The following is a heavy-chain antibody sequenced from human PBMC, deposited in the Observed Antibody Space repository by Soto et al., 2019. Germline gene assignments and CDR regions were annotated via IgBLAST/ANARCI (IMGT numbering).Heavy chain of an antibody. CDR1: GGSISSGGYY. J-gene: IGHJ6*03. Sequence: SETLSLTCTVSGGSISSGGYYWSWIRQHPGKGLEWIGYIYYSGSTYYNPSLKSRVTISVDTSKNQFSLKLSSVTAADTAVYYCARLSLLEGRNYYYYYMDVWGKGTTVTVSS. V-gene: IGHV4-31*03. CDR3: ARLSLLEGRNYYYYYMDV. D-gene: IGHD3-3*01. CDR2: IYYSGST.